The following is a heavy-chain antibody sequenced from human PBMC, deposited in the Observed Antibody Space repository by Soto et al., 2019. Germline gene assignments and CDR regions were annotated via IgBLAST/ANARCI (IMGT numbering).Heavy chain of an antibody. Sequence: LSLTCAVSGYSISSGYYWGWIRQPPGKGLEWIGNIYFSGSTYYNPSLKSRVTISVDTSKNQFSLKLSSVTAADTAVYYCAREDIVVVPGAIRSYYYNGMDVWGQGTTVTVSS. J-gene: IGHJ6*02. V-gene: IGHV4-38-2*02. CDR3: AREDIVVVPGAIRSYYYNGMDV. CDR2: IYFSGST. D-gene: IGHD2-2*02. CDR1: GYSISSGYY.